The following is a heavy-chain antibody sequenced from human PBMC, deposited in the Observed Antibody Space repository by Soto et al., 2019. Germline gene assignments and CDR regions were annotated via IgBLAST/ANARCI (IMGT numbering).Heavy chain of an antibody. D-gene: IGHD3-10*01. J-gene: IGHJ4*02. CDR3: ARDGYGSGSHCDS. CDR1: GFSFDVSG. V-gene: IGHV3-20*04. CDR2: INWNGDST. Sequence: DVQLVESGGGVVRPGGSLRPSCAASGFSFDVSGFNWVLQAPGKGLEWVSFINWNGDSTGYADSVKGRFTISRDNAKNSLFLQMNSLRVEDTAFYYCARDGYGSGSHCDSWGQGTLVTVSS.